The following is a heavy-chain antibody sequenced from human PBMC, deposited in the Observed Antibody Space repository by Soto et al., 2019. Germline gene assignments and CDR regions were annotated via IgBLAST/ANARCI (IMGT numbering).Heavy chain of an antibody. V-gene: IGHV3-30*04. CDR2: ISYDEIDK. J-gene: IGHJ4*02. CDR3: AGRSGTSDY. Sequence: RGSLRVSCAASGFTFSNYTMHWVRQAPGKGLEWVALISYDEIDKYFADAVKGRFTISRDNSKNTLYLQMDSLRAEDTAVYYCAGRSGTSDYWGRGTLGTVYS. D-gene: IGHD3-10*01. CDR1: GFTFSNYT.